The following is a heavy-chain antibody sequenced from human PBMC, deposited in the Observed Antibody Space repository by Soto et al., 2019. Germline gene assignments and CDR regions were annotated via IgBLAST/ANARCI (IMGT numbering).Heavy chain of an antibody. J-gene: IGHJ4*02. Sequence: GGSLRLSCAASGFTFSSYGVHWVRQAPGKGLEWVGRTRNKANSYTTEYAASVKGRFTISRDDSKNSLYLQMNSLKTEDTAVYYCASGVLVGANDYWGQGTLVTVSS. CDR2: TRNKANSYTT. V-gene: IGHV3-72*01. CDR1: GFTFSSYG. D-gene: IGHD1-26*01. CDR3: ASGVLVGANDY.